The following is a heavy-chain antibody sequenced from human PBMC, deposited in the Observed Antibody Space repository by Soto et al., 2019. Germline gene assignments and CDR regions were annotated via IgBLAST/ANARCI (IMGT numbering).Heavy chain of an antibody. CDR3: ARGQTVRAFEF. Sequence: QVQLQESGPGLVKPSETLSLTCEVSGGAISVYTWNWIRQAPGKGPEWLGFIYGSGGANYNPSLMSRLTISVDTSKNQFSLNLSSVTAADTAIYYCARGQTVRAFEFWGQGTKVTVS. J-gene: IGHJ3*01. D-gene: IGHD2-21*02. CDR1: GGAISVYT. CDR2: IYGSGGA. V-gene: IGHV4-59*01.